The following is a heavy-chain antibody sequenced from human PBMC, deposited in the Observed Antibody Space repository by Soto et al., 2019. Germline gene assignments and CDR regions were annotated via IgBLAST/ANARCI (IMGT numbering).Heavy chain of an antibody. Sequence: SETLSLTCAVYGGSFSGYYWSWIRQPPGKGLEWIGEINHSGSTNYNPSLKSRVTISVDTSKNQFSLKLSSVTAADTAVYYCARGRIDFWSGFIYYYYYCMDVWGKGTTVTVSS. V-gene: IGHV4-34*01. CDR1: GGSFSGYY. D-gene: IGHD3-3*01. J-gene: IGHJ6*03. CDR3: ARGRIDFWSGFIYYYYYCMDV. CDR2: INHSGST.